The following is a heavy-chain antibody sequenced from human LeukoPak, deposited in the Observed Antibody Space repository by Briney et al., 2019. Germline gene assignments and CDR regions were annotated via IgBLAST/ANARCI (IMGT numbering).Heavy chain of an antibody. CDR2: IYISGST. Sequence: SQTLSLTCTVSGGSISSGSYYWSWIRQPAGKGLEWIGRIYISGSTNYSPSLKSRVTISVDTSKNQFSLKLSSVSAADTAVYYCARDPLAMVRGVIRWGQGTLVTVSS. J-gene: IGHJ4*02. V-gene: IGHV4-61*02. CDR3: ARDPLAMVRGVIR. CDR1: GGSISSGSYY. D-gene: IGHD3-10*01.